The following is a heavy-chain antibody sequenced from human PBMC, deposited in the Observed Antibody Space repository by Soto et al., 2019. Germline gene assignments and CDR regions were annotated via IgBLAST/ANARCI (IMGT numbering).Heavy chain of an antibody. CDR1: GGPISNSNYY. CDR3: ERHSIWLLLSAY. J-gene: IGHJ4*02. Sequence: SETLSLTCNVSGGPISNSNYYWGWIRQPPGKGLEWIGSIYYTGNTYYNPSLKRRVTISVDTSKNQFSLKLDSVTAADTAVYFCERHSIWLLLSAYWGQGSLVTVSS. D-gene: IGHD3-22*01. CDR2: IYYTGNT. V-gene: IGHV4-39*01.